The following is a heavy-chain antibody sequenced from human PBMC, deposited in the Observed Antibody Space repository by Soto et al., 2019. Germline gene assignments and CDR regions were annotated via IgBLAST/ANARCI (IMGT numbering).Heavy chain of an antibody. Sequence: VQLLESGAEVKKPGSSVKVSCKASGGTFSSYAISWVRQAPGQGLEWMGGIIPIFGTANYAQKFQGRVTITADESTSTAYMELSSLRSEDTAVYYCARGPQIAARPGAYYYYGMDVWGQGTTVTVSS. V-gene: IGHV1-69*01. CDR2: IIPIFGTA. J-gene: IGHJ6*02. CDR1: GGTFSSYA. CDR3: ARGPQIAARPGAYYYYGMDV. D-gene: IGHD6-6*01.